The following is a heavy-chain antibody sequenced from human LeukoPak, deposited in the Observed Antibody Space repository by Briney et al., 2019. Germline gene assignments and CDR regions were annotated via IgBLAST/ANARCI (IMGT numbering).Heavy chain of an antibody. J-gene: IGHJ3*02. CDR1: GFTFSSYA. D-gene: IGHD3-9*01. Sequence: GGSLRLSCAVSGFTFSSYAMHWVRQAPGKGLEWVAVISYDGSNKYYADSVKGRFTISRDNSKNTLYLQMNSLRAEDTAVYYCARDHDILGAFDIWGQGTMVTVSS. V-gene: IGHV3-30-3*01. CDR2: ISYDGSNK. CDR3: ARDHDILGAFDI.